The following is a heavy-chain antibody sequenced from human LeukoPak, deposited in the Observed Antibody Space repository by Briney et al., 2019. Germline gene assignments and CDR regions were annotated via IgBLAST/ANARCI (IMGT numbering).Heavy chain of an antibody. D-gene: IGHD3-10*01. Sequence: PSETLSLTCAVYGGSFSGYYWSWIRQPPGKGLEWIGESNHSGSTNYNPSLKSRVTISVDTSKNQFSLKLSSVTAADTAVYYCARGRVLYYFDYWGQGTLVTVSS. CDR1: GGSFSGYY. CDR2: SNHSGST. CDR3: ARGRVLYYFDY. V-gene: IGHV4-34*01. J-gene: IGHJ4*02.